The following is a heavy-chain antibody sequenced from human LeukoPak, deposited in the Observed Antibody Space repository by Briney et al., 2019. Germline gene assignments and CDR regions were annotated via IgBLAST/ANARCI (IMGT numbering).Heavy chain of an antibody. V-gene: IGHV4-59*01. CDR3: ARVGGTNYYYCGMDV. J-gene: IGHJ6*02. CDR1: GGSISSYY. Sequence: PSETLSLTCSVSGGSISSYYWSWIRQPPGRGLEWSGYIYYSGSTNYNPSLKSRVTISVDTSRNQFSLKLSSVTAADTAVYYCARVGGTNYYYCGMDVWGQGTTVTVSS. D-gene: IGHD4-23*01. CDR2: IYYSGST.